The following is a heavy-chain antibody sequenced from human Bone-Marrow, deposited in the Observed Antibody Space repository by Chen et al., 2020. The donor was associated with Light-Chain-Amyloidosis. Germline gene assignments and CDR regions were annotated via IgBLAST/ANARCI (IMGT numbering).Heavy chain of an antibody. Sequence: QVQLVESGGGVVQPGRSLRLSCAASGAIFSRYGLHWVRQAPGNGLEGVTVLSFDVNYIDYADSVKGLFIVARDKSKITLYLHMNSLRPEDTSVYFWASVKNIGATGGALANWGQGTLVTVSS. CDR3: ASVKNIGATGGALAN. J-gene: IGHJ4*02. V-gene: IGHV3-30*03. CDR2: LSFDVNYI. D-gene: IGHD3-16*01. CDR1: GAIFSRYG.